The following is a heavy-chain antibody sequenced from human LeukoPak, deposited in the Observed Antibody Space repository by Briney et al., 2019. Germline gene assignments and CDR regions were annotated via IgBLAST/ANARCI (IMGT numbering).Heavy chain of an antibody. CDR2: TYYRSKWYN. Sequence: SQALSLTCAISGDSVSSNSSACNWIRQSPSRGLEWLGRTYYRSKWYNDYAVSVKSRITINPDTSKNQFSLQLNSVTPEDTAVYYCARGGQGDGYSADEAFDFWGQGTMVTVSS. V-gene: IGHV6-1*01. CDR3: ARGGQGDGYSADEAFDF. J-gene: IGHJ3*01. D-gene: IGHD5-24*01. CDR1: GDSVSSNSSA.